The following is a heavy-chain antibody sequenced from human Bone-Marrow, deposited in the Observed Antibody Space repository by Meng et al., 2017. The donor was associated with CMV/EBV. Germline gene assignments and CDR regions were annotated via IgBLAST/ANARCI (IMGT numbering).Heavy chain of an antibody. CDR1: GFTFSSYS. D-gene: IGHD1-1*01. Sequence: GGSLRLSCAASGFTFSSYSMNWVRQAPGKGLEWVSSISSSSSYIYYADSVKGRFTISRDNAKNSLYLQMNSLRAEDTAVCYCARDGNDLEYYYGMDVWGQGNTVNVSS. J-gene: IGHJ6*02. CDR2: ISSSSSYI. V-gene: IGHV3-21*01. CDR3: ARDGNDLEYYYGMDV.